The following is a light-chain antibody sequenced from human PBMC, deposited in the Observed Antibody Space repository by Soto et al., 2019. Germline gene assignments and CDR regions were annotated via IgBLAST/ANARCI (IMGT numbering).Light chain of an antibody. CDR3: ATWDSSLRAGV. Sequence: QSVLTQPPSVSAAPGQKVTISCSGNSSNIGSNYVSWYQQLPGPAHRLLIYVHDKRPSGIPDRFSGSQYGTSATLVITGVKTGDEADYYCATWDSSLRAGVFGGGTKLTVL. V-gene: IGLV1-51*01. J-gene: IGLJ2*01. CDR2: VHD. CDR1: SSNIGSNY.